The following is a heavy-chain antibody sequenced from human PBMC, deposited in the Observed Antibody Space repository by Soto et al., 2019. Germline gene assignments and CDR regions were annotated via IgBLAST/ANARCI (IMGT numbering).Heavy chain of an antibody. CDR1: GFTFSSYG. CDR2: IWFDGSNK. CDR3: ARASGPFDY. J-gene: IGHJ4*02. Sequence: GALRLSCAASGFTFSSYGMHWVRQAPGKGLEWVAVIWFDGSNKYYADSVKGRFPISRDNSKNTLYMQMNSLRAEDTALYYCARASGPFDYWGQGTLVTVSS. V-gene: IGHV3-33*01.